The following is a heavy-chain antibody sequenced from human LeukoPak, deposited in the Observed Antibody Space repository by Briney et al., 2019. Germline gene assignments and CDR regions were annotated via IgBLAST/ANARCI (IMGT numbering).Heavy chain of an antibody. J-gene: IGHJ5*02. D-gene: IGHD3-10*01. CDR2: ISAYNGNT. Sequence: ASVKVSCKASGYTFTDDYVHWVRQAPGQGLEWMGWISAYNGNTNYAQKLQGRVTMTTDTSTSTAYMELRSLRSDDTAVYYCAKIPITMVRGVIIIPEGWFDPWGQGTLVTVSS. CDR3: AKIPITMVRGVIIIPEGWFDP. CDR1: GYTFTDDY. V-gene: IGHV1-18*04.